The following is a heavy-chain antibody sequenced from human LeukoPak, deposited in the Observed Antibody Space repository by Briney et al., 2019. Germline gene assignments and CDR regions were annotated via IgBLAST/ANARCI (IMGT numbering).Heavy chain of an antibody. D-gene: IGHD2-8*01. CDR3: ARAGYCTNGVCYNFGNWFDP. Sequence: PSETLSLTCTVSGGSISSYYWSWIRQPPGKGLEWIGYIYYSGSTNYNPSLKSRVTISVDTSKNQFSLKLSSVTAADTAVYHCARAGYCTNGVCYNFGNWFDPWGQGTLVTVSS. CDR2: IYYSGST. V-gene: IGHV4-59*01. CDR1: GGSISSYY. J-gene: IGHJ5*02.